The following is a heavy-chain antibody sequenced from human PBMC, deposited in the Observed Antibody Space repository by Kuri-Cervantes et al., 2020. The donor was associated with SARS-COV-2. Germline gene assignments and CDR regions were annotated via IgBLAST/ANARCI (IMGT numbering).Heavy chain of an antibody. J-gene: IGHJ4*02. CDR3: ASIVTGDSSGYY. V-gene: IGHV3-23*03. CDR2: IYSGGSST. Sequence: GGSLRLSCAASGFTFSSYAMSWVRQAPGKGLEWVSVIYSGGSSTYYADSVKGRFTISRDNSKNTLYLQMNSLRAEDTAVHYCASIVTGDSSGYYWGQGTLVTVSS. CDR1: GFTFSSYA. D-gene: IGHD3-22*01.